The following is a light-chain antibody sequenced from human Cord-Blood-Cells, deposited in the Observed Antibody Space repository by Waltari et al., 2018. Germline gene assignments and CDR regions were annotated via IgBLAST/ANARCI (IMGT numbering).Light chain of an antibody. V-gene: IGLV3-19*01. Sequence: SSALTQDPAVSVALGQTVRITCQGDSLRSFYASWYQQKPGQAPVLVIYGKNNRPSGIPDRFSGSSSGNTASWSITGAQAEDEADYCCNSRDSSGNHVVFGGGTKLTVL. CDR1: SLRSFY. CDR3: NSRDSSGNHVV. J-gene: IGLJ2*01. CDR2: GKN.